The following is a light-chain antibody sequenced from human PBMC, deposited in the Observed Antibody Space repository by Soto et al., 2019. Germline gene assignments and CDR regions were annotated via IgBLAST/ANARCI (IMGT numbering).Light chain of an antibody. CDR2: NND. CDR3: EAWDDSLYGAV. V-gene: IGLV1-44*01. Sequence: QSVLTQPASASGTPGQRVTISCSGGSSNIGANPINWYQQLPGTAPKLLIYNNDQRPSGVPDRFSASKSGTSASLAISGLQSEDEADYYCEAWDDSLYGAVLGGGTKLTVL. CDR1: SSNIGANP. J-gene: IGLJ2*01.